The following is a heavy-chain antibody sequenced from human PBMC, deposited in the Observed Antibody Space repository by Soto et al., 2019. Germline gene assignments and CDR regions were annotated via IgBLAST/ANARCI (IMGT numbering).Heavy chain of an antibody. J-gene: IGHJ6*03. CDR1: GFTFSNAW. V-gene: IGHV3-15*01. CDR3: TWIDSPGDYYHYMDV. CDR2: IKSKTDGGTT. Sequence: GGSLRLSCAASGFTFSNAWMSWVRQAPGKGLEWVGRIKSKTDGGTTDYAAPVKGRFTISRDDSKNTLYLQMNSLKTDDTAVYYCTWIDSPGDYYHYMDVWGKGTTVTVSS. D-gene: IGHD2-2*03.